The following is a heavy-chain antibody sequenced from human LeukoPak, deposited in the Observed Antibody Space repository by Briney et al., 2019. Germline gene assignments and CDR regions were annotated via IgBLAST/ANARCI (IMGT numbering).Heavy chain of an antibody. CDR3: ARSYCSSSGCYMFIDY. D-gene: IGHD2-2*02. Sequence: PSETLSLTCTVPGGYISSSSYYWGWIRQPPGKGLEWIGNIYYSGSTYYNPSLKSRVTISVDTSKTQVSLKLTSVTAADTAVYYCARSYCSSSGCYMFIDYWGQGTLVTVSS. J-gene: IGHJ4*02. V-gene: IGHV4-39*01. CDR2: IYYSGST. CDR1: GGYISSSSYY.